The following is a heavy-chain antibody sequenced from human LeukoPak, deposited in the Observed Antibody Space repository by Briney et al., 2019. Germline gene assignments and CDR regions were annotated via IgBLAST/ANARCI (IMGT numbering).Heavy chain of an antibody. CDR2: IKQDGSEK. J-gene: IGHJ2*01. Sequence: GGSLRLSCAASGFTFSSHWMSWVRQAPGKGLEWVANIKQDGSEKYYVDSLKGRLTISRDNAKSSLYLQMNGLRAEDTAVYYCASIVCVNGGCYRGDWYLDLWGRGTLVTVSS. D-gene: IGHD2-8*01. CDR3: ASIVCVNGGCYRGDWYLDL. CDR1: GFTFSSHW. V-gene: IGHV3-7*03.